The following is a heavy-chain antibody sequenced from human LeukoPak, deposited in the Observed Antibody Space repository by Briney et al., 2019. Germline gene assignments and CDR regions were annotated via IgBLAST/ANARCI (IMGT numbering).Heavy chain of an antibody. CDR1: GGSISSYY. J-gene: IGHJ2*01. CDR2: IYYSGST. CDR3: ARHVRYCSSTSCYADWYFDL. Sequence: SETLSLTCTVSGGSISSYYWSWIRQPPGKGLEWIGYIYYSGSTNYNPSLKSRVTISVDTSKNQSSLKLSSVTAADTAVYYCARHVRYCSSTSCYADWYFDLWGRGTLVTVSS. D-gene: IGHD2-2*01. V-gene: IGHV4-59*08.